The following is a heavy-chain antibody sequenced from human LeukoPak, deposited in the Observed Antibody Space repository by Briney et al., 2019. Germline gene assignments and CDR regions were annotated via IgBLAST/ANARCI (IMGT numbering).Heavy chain of an antibody. J-gene: IGHJ5*02. D-gene: IGHD3-10*01. CDR1: GFTFSSYG. CDR2: ISYDGSNK. CDR3: AKDRGAGGNWFDP. V-gene: IGHV3-30*18. Sequence: PGGSLRLSSAASGFTFSSYGMHWVRQAPGKGLEWVAVISYDGSNKYYADSVKGRFTISRDNSKNTLYLQMNSLRAEDTAVYYCAKDRGAGGNWFDPWGQGTLVTVSS.